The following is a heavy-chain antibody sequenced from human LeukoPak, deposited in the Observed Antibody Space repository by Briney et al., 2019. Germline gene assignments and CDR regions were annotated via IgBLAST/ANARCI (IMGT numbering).Heavy chain of an antibody. V-gene: IGHV4-39*01. CDR1: GGSISSSSYY. D-gene: IGHD3-9*01. CDR3: ARHFFDWFRMKWFDP. CDR2: SGST. Sequence: SETLSLTCTVSGGSISSSSYYWGWIRQPLGKGLEWIGNSGSTYYNPSLKSRVTISADTSENQFSLKLSSVTAADTAVYYCARHFFDWFRMKWFDPWGQGTLVTVSS. J-gene: IGHJ5*02.